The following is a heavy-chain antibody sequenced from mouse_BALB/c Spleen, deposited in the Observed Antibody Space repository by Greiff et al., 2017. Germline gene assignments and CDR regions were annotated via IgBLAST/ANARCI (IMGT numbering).Heavy chain of an antibody. V-gene: IGHV5-6-5*01. CDR2: ISSGGST. CDR1: GFTFSSYA. Sequence: EVKVEESGGGLVKPGGSLKLSCAASGFTFSSYAMSWVRQTPEKRLEWVASISSGGSTYYPDSVKGRFTISRDNARNILYLQMSSLRSEDTAMYYCARGYYGNLYAMDYWGQGTSVTVSS. D-gene: IGHD2-1*01. CDR3: ARGYYGNLYAMDY. J-gene: IGHJ4*01.